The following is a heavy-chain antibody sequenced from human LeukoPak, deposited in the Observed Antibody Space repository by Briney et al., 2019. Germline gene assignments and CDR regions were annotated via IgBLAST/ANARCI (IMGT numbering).Heavy chain of an antibody. D-gene: IGHD5-18*01. CDR3: ATGRIQFAY. CDR1: GFTLSSNY. J-gene: IGHJ4*01. CDR2: LDSGGSA. Sequence: PGGSLRLSCAASGFTLSSNYMSWVRQAPGEGLEWVSLLDSGGSAFYADSTKGRFTISRDNSKNTLYLQMNSLRVEDTAVYYCATGRIQFAYWGHGTLVTVSS. V-gene: IGHV3-53*01.